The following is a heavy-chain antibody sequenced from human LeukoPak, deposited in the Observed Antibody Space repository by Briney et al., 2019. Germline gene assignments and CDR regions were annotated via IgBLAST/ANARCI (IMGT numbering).Heavy chain of an antibody. Sequence: GGSLRLSCAASGFTFSSYAMGWVRQAPGKGLEWVSAVTASGGNTYYADSVKGRFTISRDNSKNTLYLQVNSLRAEDTAVYYCAKGNGYSYGRYYFDYWGQGTLVTVSS. CDR1: GFTFSSYA. CDR3: AKGNGYSYGRYYFDY. D-gene: IGHD5-18*01. J-gene: IGHJ4*02. CDR2: VTASGGNT. V-gene: IGHV3-23*01.